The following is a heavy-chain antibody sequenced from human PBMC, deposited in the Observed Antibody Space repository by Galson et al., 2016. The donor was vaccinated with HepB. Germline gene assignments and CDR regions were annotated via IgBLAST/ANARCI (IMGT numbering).Heavy chain of an antibody. CDR2: VYPGNSEI. D-gene: IGHD2-21*02. J-gene: IGHJ3*01. CDR3: ARHESRGSDCFSAYDF. CDR1: GYRFANYW. Sequence: QSGAEVTKPGESLKISCKGSGYRFANYWIGWVRQMPGKGLESMGIVYPGNSEIRYSPSFQGQVTISADKSITTVYLQWNSLKASDSAIYYCARHESRGSDCFSAYDFWGQGTVVTVSS. V-gene: IGHV5-51*01.